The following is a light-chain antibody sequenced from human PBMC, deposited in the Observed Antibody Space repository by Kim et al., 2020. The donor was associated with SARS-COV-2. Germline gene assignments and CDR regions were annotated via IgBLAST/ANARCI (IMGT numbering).Light chain of an antibody. V-gene: IGLV1-44*01. CDR2: SNN. CDR1: SSNIGSNT. J-gene: IGLJ2*01. CDR3: AAWYDSLNVL. Sequence: QSVLTQPPSASGTPGQRVTISCSGSSSNIGSNTVNWHQQLPGTAPKLLIYSNNQRPSGVPDRFSGSKSGTSASLAISGLQSEDEADYYCAAWYDSLNVLFGGGTQLTVL.